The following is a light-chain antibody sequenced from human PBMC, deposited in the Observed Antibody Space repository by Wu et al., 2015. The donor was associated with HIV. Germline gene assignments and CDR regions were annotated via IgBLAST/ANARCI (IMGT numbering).Light chain of an antibody. J-gene: IGKJ3*01. CDR1: QSVSSY. CDR2: DAS. Sequence: EIVLTQSPATLSLSPGERATLSCRASQSVSSYLAWYQQKPGQAPRLLIYDASNRATGIPARFSGSGSGTDFTLTISSLEPEDFAVYYCQQRSNWPPVFTFGLGTKVDLE. CDR3: QQRSNWPPVFT. V-gene: IGKV3-11*01.